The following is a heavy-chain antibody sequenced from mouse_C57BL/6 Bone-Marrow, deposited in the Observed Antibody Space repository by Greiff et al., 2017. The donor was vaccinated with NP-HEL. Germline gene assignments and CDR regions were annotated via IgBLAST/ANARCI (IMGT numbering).Heavy chain of an antibody. CDR1: GYAFSSSW. D-gene: IGHD1-1*01. Sequence: VKLMESGPELVKPGASVKISCKASGYAFSSSWLNWVKQRPGKGLEWIGRIYPGDGDTNYNGKFKGKATLTAEKSSSTAYMQLSSLTSEDSAVYFFAIPTTVVAFHWYFDVWGTETTVTVSS. J-gene: IGHJ1*03. CDR3: AIPTTVVAFHWYFDV. V-gene: IGHV1-82*01. CDR2: IYPGDGDT.